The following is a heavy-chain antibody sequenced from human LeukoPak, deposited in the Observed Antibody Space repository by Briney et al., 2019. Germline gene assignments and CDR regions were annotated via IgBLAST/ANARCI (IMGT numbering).Heavy chain of an antibody. Sequence: GGSLRLSCAASGFTFSSYGMNWARQAPGKGLEWVASISSTGSYIYYADSGKGRFTISRDNAKKSLYLQMNSLRAEDTAVYYCARVVTVAWSERRPGYFYMDVWGKGTTVTVSS. V-gene: IGHV3-21*01. CDR3: ARVVTVAWSERRPGYFYMDV. CDR2: ISSTGSYI. D-gene: IGHD1-1*01. CDR1: GFTFSSYG. J-gene: IGHJ6*03.